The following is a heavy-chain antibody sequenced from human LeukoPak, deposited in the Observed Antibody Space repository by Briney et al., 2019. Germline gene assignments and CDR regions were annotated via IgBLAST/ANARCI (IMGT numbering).Heavy chain of an antibody. Sequence: SVKVSCKASGGTFSSYAISWVRQAPGQGLEWMGGIIPIFGTANYAQKFQGRVTITADKSTSTAYMELSSLRSEDTAVYYCARPEPVEYCSGGSCYFGAFDIWGQGTMVTVSS. CDR2: IIPIFGTA. D-gene: IGHD2-15*01. V-gene: IGHV1-69*06. CDR3: ARPEPVEYCSGGSCYFGAFDI. CDR1: GGTFSSYA. J-gene: IGHJ3*02.